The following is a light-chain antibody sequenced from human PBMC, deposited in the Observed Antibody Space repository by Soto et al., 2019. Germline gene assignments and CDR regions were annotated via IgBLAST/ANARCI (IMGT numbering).Light chain of an antibody. CDR1: QSISTY. J-gene: IGKJ5*01. CDR2: TTS. Sequence: DIQMTQSPSSLSAYVVDRVTITCRASQSISTYLNWYLQKPGKAPNLLIYTTSILESGVPSRFSGSGSGTDFTLTISSLQSEDFAVYYCQQYNNWPPITFGQGTRLEIK. CDR3: QQYNNWPPIT. V-gene: IGKV1-39*01.